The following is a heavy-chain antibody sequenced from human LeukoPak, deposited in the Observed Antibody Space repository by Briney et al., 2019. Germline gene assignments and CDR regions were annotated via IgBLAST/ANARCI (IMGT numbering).Heavy chain of an antibody. Sequence: EASVKVSCKASGYTFTGYYMHWVRQAPGQGLEWMGWINPNSGDTDYAQKFQGRVTMTRDTSISTAYVELSRLISADTAVYYCARVVGVWGSGYYLVGSYYFDYWGQGTLVTVSS. V-gene: IGHV1-2*02. CDR1: GYTFTGYY. CDR3: ARVVGVWGSGYYLVGSYYFDY. J-gene: IGHJ4*02. CDR2: INPNSGDT. D-gene: IGHD5-12*01.